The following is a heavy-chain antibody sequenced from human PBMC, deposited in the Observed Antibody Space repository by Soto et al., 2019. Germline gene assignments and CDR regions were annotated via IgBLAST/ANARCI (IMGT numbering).Heavy chain of an antibody. CDR1: GFTFTSYS. CDR3: AREMGACSDSSCYPGPYDS. D-gene: IGHD3-16*01. J-gene: IGHJ5*02. CDR2: ITSKSTTI. V-gene: IGHV3-48*02. Sequence: GWSLRLSCAASGFTFTSYSMNWVRQAPGQGLEWVSYITSKSTTIKYADSVKGRFTVSRDNAKNSLYLQLNSLRDEDTAVYYCAREMGACSDSSCYPGPYDSWGQGTLVTVS.